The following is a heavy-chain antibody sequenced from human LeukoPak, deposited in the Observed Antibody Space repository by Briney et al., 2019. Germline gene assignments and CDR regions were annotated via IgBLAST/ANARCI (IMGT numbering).Heavy chain of an antibody. CDR3: ARACSSTSCYAPPLY. D-gene: IGHD2-2*01. CDR2: IIPIFGTA. J-gene: IGHJ4*02. V-gene: IGHV1-69*06. Sequence: ASVKVSCKASGGTFSSYAISWVRQAPGQGLEWMGGIIPIFGTANYAQKFQGRVTITADKSTSTAYMELRSLRSDDTAVYYCARACSSTSCYAPPLYWGQGTLVTVSS. CDR1: GGTFSSYA.